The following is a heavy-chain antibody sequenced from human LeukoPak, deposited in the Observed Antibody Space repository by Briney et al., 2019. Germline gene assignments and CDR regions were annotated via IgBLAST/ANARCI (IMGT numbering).Heavy chain of an antibody. V-gene: IGHV3-21*04. CDR2: ISSTSDYS. Sequence: GGSLRLSCTASGFAFTSYSINWVRQAPGKGLEWVSSISSTSDYSYYADFVKGRFTISRDNAKNSLYLQMNSLRVEDTALYHCAIKGLGGELGGFDSWGQGTLVTVSS. D-gene: IGHD1-7*01. CDR1: GFAFTSYS. CDR3: AIKGLGGELGGFDS. J-gene: IGHJ4*02.